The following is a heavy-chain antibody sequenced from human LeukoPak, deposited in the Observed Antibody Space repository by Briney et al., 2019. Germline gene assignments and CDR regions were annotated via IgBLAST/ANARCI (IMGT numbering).Heavy chain of an antibody. D-gene: IGHD3-22*01. Sequence: GGSLRLSCAASGFTFSSYSMNWVRQAPGKGLEWVSSISSSSGYIFDADSVKGRFTTSRDNAKNSLYLQMNSLRAEDTAVYYCARGPNYYYSSGYYSEYWGQGTLVTVSS. CDR3: ARGPNYYYSSGYYSEY. V-gene: IGHV3-21*01. J-gene: IGHJ4*02. CDR1: GFTFSSYS. CDR2: ISSSSGYI.